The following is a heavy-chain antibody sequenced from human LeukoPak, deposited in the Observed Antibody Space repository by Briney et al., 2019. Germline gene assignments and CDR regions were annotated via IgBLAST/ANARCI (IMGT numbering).Heavy chain of an antibody. Sequence: ASVKVSCKASGGTFSSYAISWVRQAPGQGLEWMGGIIPIFGTANYAQKFQGRVTITADESTSTAYMELSSLRSEDTAVYYCARPTRDLSNVVVVAHLGYYYCGMDVWGQGTTVTVSS. CDR1: GGTFSSYA. CDR2: IIPIFGTA. J-gene: IGHJ6*02. D-gene: IGHD2-15*01. V-gene: IGHV1-69*01. CDR3: ARPTRDLSNVVVVAHLGYYYCGMDV.